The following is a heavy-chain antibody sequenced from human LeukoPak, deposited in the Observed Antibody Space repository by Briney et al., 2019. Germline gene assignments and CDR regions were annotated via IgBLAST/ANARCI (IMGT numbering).Heavy chain of an antibody. CDR3: ARVRREYYQYIDY. V-gene: IGHV1-24*01. CDR2: IDPNDGET. CDR1: LDTLTQLS. J-gene: IGHJ4*02. Sequence: SVKVSCKVSLDTLTQLSMYWVRQTPLDMRECVGCIDPNDGETIYAQKFQGRVTMTRDTSTNTAYMELSRLRSDDTAVYYCARVRREYYQYIDYWGQGTMVTVSS. D-gene: IGHD2-2*01.